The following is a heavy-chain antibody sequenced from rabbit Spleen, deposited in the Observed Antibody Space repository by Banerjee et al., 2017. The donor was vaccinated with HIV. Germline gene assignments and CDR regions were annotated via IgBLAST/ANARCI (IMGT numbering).Heavy chain of an antibody. D-gene: IGHD4-1*01. CDR2: ISVSSGDT. J-gene: IGHJ4*01. V-gene: IGHV1S45*01. CDR3: ARDLAGVIGWNFNL. Sequence: QEQLVESGGGLVRPEGSLKLSCTASGFDFSTYSMSWVRQAPGKGLELIGCISVSSGDTVYASWAKGRFTISKTSSTTVTLQKSSLTAADTATYFCARDLAGVIGWNFNLWGQGTLVTVS. CDR1: GFDFSTYS.